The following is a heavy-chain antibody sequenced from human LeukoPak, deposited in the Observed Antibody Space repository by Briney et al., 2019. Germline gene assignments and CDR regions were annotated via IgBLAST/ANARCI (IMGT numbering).Heavy chain of an antibody. CDR2: ISAYNGNT. J-gene: IGHJ4*02. CDR3: ASPGVRGVITAPFDY. CDR1: GYTFTSYG. V-gene: IGHV1-18*01. Sequence: ASVKVSCKASGYTFTSYGISRVRQAPGQGLEWMGWISAYNGNTNYAQKLQGRVTMTTDTSTSTAYMELRSLRSDDTAVYYCASPGVRGVITAPFDYWGQGTLVTVSS. D-gene: IGHD3-10*01.